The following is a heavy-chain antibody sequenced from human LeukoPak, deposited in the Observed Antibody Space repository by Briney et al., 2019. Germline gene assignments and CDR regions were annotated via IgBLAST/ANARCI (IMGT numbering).Heavy chain of an antibody. J-gene: IGHJ4*02. CDR2: IYYRGST. CDR3: ARQSYGDYFDY. D-gene: IGHD4-17*01. V-gene: IGHV4-59*08. Sequence: PSETLSLTCTVSGGSISSYYWSWIRQPPGKGLEWIGYIYYRGSTSYNPSPKSRVTILVDTSKNQFSLKLSSVTAADTAVYYCARQSYGDYFDYWGQGTLVTVSS. CDR1: GGSISSYY.